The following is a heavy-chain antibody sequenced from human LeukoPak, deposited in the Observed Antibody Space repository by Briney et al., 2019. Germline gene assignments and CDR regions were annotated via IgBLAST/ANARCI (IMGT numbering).Heavy chain of an antibody. V-gene: IGHV3-74*01. Sequence: QPGGSLRFSCAASGFTFSSYWMHWVRQAPGKGLVWVSRINSDGSSTSYADSVKGRFTISRDNAKNTLYLQMNSLRAEDTAVYYCARSLTYYYDSSGYYYHYYYYYGMDVWGQGTTVTVSS. CDR1: GFTFSSYW. CDR2: INSDGSST. J-gene: IGHJ6*02. D-gene: IGHD3-22*01. CDR3: ARSLTYYYDSSGYYYHYYYYYGMDV.